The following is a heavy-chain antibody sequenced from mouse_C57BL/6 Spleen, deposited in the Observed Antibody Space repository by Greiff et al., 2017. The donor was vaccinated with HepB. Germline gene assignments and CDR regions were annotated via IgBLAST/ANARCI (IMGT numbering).Heavy chain of an antibody. V-gene: IGHV5-16*01. J-gene: IGHJ1*03. Sequence: EVQLVESEGGLVQPGSSMKLSCTASGFTFSDYYMAWVRQVPEKGLEWVANINYDGSSTYYLDSLKSRFIISRDNAKNILYLQMSSLKSEDTATYYCAREWGTTVGLDVWGTGTTVTVSS. CDR1: GFTFSDYY. D-gene: IGHD1-1*01. CDR2: INYDGSST. CDR3: AREWGTTVGLDV.